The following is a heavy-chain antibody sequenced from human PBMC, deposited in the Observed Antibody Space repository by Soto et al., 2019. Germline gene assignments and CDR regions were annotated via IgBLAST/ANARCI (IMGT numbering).Heavy chain of an antibody. CDR1: GFTLGTYA. Sequence: XGPLRLSCAASGFTLGTYAMYWVRQAPRKGLDWVSGVGGSGARTYYADSVKGRFTISRDNAKNMLYLQMGSLRAEDTAVYFCAKDMYGGNNLYGMDAWGQGSTVTVSS. V-gene: IGHV3-23*01. CDR2: VGGSGART. D-gene: IGHD5-12*01. J-gene: IGHJ6*02. CDR3: AKDMYGGNNLYGMDA.